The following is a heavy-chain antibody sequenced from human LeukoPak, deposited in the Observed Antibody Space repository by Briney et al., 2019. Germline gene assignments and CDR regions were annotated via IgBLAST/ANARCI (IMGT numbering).Heavy chain of an antibody. CDR2: TSFDGKSK. J-gene: IGHJ6*02. V-gene: IGHV3-30*18. CDR1: GFTFSKYG. Sequence: GGSLRLSSVASGFTFSKYGMHWVRQAPGKGLQWVAVTSFDGKSKFYGDSVRGRFTVSRDNSNNKLYLQMNSLRPDDTSVYYCAKDAYGRYFYGMDVWGQGTTVTVSS. CDR3: AKDAYGRYFYGMDV. D-gene: IGHD3-16*01.